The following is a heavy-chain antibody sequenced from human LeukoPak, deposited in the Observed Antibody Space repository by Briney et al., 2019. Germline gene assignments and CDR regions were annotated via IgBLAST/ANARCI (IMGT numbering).Heavy chain of an antibody. V-gene: IGHV1-2*06. CDR1: GYTFTGYY. Sequence: ASVKVSCKASGYTFTGYYMHWVRQAPGQGLGWMGRINPNSGGTNYAQKFQGRVTMTRDTSISTAYMELSRLRSDDTAVYYCATMTTVTTEVYWGQGTLVTVSS. J-gene: IGHJ4*02. CDR3: ATMTTVTTEVY. D-gene: IGHD4-17*01. CDR2: INPNSGGT.